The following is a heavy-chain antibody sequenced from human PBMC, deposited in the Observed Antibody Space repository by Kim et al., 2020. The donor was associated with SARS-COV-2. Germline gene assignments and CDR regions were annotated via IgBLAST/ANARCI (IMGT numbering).Heavy chain of an antibody. V-gene: IGHV1-69*13. CDR3: AREYYYGSGSYYGPFDY. CDR2: IIPIFGTA. D-gene: IGHD3-10*01. CDR1: GGTFSSYA. J-gene: IGHJ4*02. Sequence: SVKVSCKASGGTFSSYAINWVRQAPGQGLEWMGGIIPIFGTANYAQKFQGRVTITADESTSTAYMELSSLRSEDTAVYYCAREYYYGSGSYYGPFDYWGKGTLVTVS.